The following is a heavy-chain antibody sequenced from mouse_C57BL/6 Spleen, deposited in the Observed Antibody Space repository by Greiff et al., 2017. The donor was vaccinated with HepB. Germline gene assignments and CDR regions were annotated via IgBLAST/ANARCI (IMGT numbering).Heavy chain of an antibody. CDR2: IWSGGST. Sequence: QVQLQQSGPGLVQPSQSLSITCTVSGFSLTSYGVHWVRQSPGKGLEWLGVIWSGGSTDYNAAFISRLSISKDNSKSQVFFKMNSLQADDTAIYYCAREGGYGSFAYWGQGTLVTVSA. D-gene: IGHD1-1*01. J-gene: IGHJ3*01. CDR1: GFSLTSYG. V-gene: IGHV2-2*01. CDR3: AREGGYGSFAY.